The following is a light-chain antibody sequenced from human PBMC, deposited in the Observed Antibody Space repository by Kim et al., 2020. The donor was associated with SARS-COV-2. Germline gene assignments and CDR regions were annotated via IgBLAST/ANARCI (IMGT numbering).Light chain of an antibody. CDR1: SSNVGNNF. Sequence: QSVLTQPPSVSAAPGQKITISCSGSSSNVGNNFVSWYQHFPGAAPKLLIYDNNKRPSGIPDRFSGSKSGTSATLGITGLQTGDEADYYCGTWDSNMSAGLFGGGTQLTVL. J-gene: IGLJ3*02. V-gene: IGLV1-51*01. CDR2: DNN. CDR3: GTWDSNMSAGL.